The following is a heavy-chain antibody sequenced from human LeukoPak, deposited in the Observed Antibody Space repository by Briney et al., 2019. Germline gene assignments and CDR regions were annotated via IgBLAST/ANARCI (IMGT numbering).Heavy chain of an antibody. D-gene: IGHD5-18*01. CDR1: GGSLSGYY. Sequence: PSETLSLTCAVYGGSLSGYYWSWIRQPPGKGLEWIGEINHSGSTNYNPSLKSQVTISVDTSKTQFSLKLSSVTAADPAVYYCARGLGGYRINWFDPWGQGTRVTVSS. V-gene: IGHV4-34*01. J-gene: IGHJ5*02. CDR3: ARGLGGYRINWFDP. CDR2: INHSGST.